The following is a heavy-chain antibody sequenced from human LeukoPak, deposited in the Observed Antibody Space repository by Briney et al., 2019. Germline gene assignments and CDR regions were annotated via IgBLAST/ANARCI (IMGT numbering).Heavy chain of an antibody. D-gene: IGHD3-10*01. CDR1: GGSISSYY. CDR3: ARGGEVRGVPYYYYYMDV. CDR2: INDSGST. Sequence: SETLSLTCTVSGGSISSYYWSWIRQPPGKGLEWIGNINDSGSTNYNPSLKSRVTISVDTSKNQFSLKLSSVTAADTAVYYCARGGEVRGVPYYYYYMDVWGKGTTVTVSS. V-gene: IGHV4-59*01. J-gene: IGHJ6*03.